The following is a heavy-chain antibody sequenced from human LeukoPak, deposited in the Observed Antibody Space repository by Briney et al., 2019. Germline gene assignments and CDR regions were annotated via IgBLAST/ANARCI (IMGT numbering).Heavy chain of an antibody. CDR1: GFTVSSNY. J-gene: IGHJ4*02. CDR3: ARFGGATTPPYFDY. D-gene: IGHD1-26*01. CDR2: IYSGGST. Sequence: GGSLRLSCAASGFTVSSNYMSWVRQAPGKGLEWVSVIYSGGSTYYADSVKGRFTISRDNSKNTLYLQMNSLRAEDTAVYYCARFGGATTPPYFDYWGQGTLVTVSS. V-gene: IGHV3-53*01.